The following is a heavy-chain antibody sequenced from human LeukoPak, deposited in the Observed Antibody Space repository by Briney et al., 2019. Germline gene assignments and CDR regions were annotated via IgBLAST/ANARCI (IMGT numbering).Heavy chain of an antibody. CDR1: GFTFSSYW. CDR3: AKDFSSGYYYFDY. D-gene: IGHD3-22*01. CDR2: INSDGSST. V-gene: IGHV3-74*01. Sequence: GGSLRLSCAVSGFTFSSYWMHWVRQAPGKGLVWVSRINSDGSSTSYADSVKGRFTISRDNAKNTLCLQMNSLRAEDTAVYYCAKDFSSGYYYFDYWGQGTLVTVSS. J-gene: IGHJ4*02.